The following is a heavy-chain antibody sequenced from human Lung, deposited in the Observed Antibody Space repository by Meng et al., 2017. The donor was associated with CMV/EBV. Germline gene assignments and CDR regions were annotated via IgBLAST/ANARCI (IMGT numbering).Heavy chain of an antibody. CDR1: GFTFSSYW. CDR3: ARDGAPAATPWGNWFDP. Sequence: ESXKISXAASGFTFSSYWMSWVRQAPGKGLEWVANIKQDGSGKYYVDSVKGRFTISRDNAKNSLYLQMNSLRAEDTAVYYCARDGAPAATPWGNWFDPWGQGTLVXVSS. CDR2: IKQDGSGK. D-gene: IGHD2-2*01. J-gene: IGHJ5*02. V-gene: IGHV3-7*01.